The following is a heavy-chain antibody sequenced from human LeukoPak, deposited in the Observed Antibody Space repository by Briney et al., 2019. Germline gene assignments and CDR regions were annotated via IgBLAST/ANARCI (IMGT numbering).Heavy chain of an antibody. J-gene: IGHJ3*02. V-gene: IGHV3-23*01. Sequence: GGSLRLSCAASGFTFSSYAMSWVRQAPGKGLEWVSAISGSGGSTYYADSVKGRFTISRDNSKNTLYLQMNSLRAEDTAVYYCAKEPPPMTTVTPWEDAFDIWGQGTMVTVSS. D-gene: IGHD4-17*01. CDR2: ISGSGGST. CDR1: GFTFSSYA. CDR3: AKEPPPMTTVTPWEDAFDI.